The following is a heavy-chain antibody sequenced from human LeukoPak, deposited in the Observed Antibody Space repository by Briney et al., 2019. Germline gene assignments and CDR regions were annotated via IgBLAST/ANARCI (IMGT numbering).Heavy chain of an antibody. CDR2: IIPIFGTA. Sequence: ASVKVSCKASGGTFSSYAISWVREAPGQGLEWMRRIIPIFGTANYAQKFQGRVTITTDESTSTAYMKLSSLRSEDTAVYYCAPRDVNNDRADYCGQGTLVTVSS. V-gene: IGHV1-69*05. D-gene: IGHD5-24*01. CDR3: APRDVNNDRADY. J-gene: IGHJ4*02. CDR1: GGTFSSYA.